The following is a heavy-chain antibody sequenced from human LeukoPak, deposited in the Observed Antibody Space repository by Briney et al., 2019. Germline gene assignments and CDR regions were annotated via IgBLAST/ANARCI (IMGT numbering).Heavy chain of an antibody. Sequence: PGGSLRLSCMASGIIFSDSYMGWIRQAPGTGLEWVAVISHDGDHKYHADSVKGRFTISRDNSKNTLYLQMNSLRVEDTAVYYCARMRGRYCSSNGCYVEYWGQGALVTVSS. CDR3: ARMRGRYCSSNGCYVEY. CDR1: GIIFSDSY. V-gene: IGHV3-30-3*01. CDR2: ISHDGDHK. D-gene: IGHD2-2*01. J-gene: IGHJ4*02.